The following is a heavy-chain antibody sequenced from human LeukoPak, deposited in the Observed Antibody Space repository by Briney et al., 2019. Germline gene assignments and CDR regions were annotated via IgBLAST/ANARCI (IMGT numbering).Heavy chain of an antibody. J-gene: IGHJ4*02. Sequence: SETLSLTCTVSGGSIISYYWSWIRQPAGKGLEWIGRIYSSGSTNYNPSLKSRVTLSIDTSKNQFSLRLNSVTAADTAVYYCSRQVVGNDYWGQGTLVTVSS. CDR3: SRQVVGNDY. CDR1: GGSIISYY. V-gene: IGHV4-4*07. D-gene: IGHD3-22*01. CDR2: IYSSGST.